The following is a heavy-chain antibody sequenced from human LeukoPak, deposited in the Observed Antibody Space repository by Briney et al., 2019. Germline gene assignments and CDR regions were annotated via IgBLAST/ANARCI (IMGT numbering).Heavy chain of an antibody. CDR2: ISSSSSYI. V-gene: IGHV3-21*01. J-gene: IGHJ4*02. CDR3: ARSATIRAPDY. Sequence: GGSLRLSCAASGFTFSNYNMNWVRQAPGKGLEWVSSISSSSSYIYYADSVKGRFTISRDNAKNSLYLQMNSLRAEDTAVYYCARSATIRAPDYWGQGTLVTVSS. D-gene: IGHD4-17*01. CDR1: GFTFSNYN.